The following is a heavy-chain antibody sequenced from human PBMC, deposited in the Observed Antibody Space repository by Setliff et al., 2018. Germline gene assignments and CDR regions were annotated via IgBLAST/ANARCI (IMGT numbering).Heavy chain of an antibody. V-gene: IGHV1-69*05. CDR1: GGTFSSYG. Sequence: SVKVSCKASGGTFSSYGISWVRQAPGQGLEWLGGTIPNFGTTNYAQEFQGRVTIITDESTSTAYMELSSLRFEDTAVYYCAREGVDARSSTDYRYYMDLWGKGTTVTVSS. CDR2: TIPNFGTT. J-gene: IGHJ6*03. D-gene: IGHD2-8*01. CDR3: AREGVDARSSTDYRYYMDL.